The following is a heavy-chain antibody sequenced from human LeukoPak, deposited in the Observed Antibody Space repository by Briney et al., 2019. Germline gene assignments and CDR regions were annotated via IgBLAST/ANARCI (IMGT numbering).Heavy chain of an antibody. V-gene: IGHV1-8*03. J-gene: IGHJ4*02. D-gene: IGHD1-26*01. CDR2: MNPNSGNT. CDR1: GYTFTGYY. Sequence: ASVKVSCKASGYTFTGYYMHWVRQATGQGLEWMGWMNPNSGNTGYAQKFQGRVTITRNTSISTAYMELSSLRSEDTAVYYCARVNWIVGATDNYWGQGTPVTVSS. CDR3: ARVNWIVGATDNY.